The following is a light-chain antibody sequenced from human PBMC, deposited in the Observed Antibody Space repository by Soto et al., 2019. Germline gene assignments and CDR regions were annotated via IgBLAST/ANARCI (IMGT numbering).Light chain of an antibody. CDR2: EVT. J-gene: IGLJ1*01. CDR3: DSFRVNRLYV. V-gene: IGLV2-14*01. CDR1: SSDVGGYNA. Sequence: QSVLTQPDSVSGSTRPTITISCTGTSSDVGGYNAVAGYQHRPGKAPKLIIYEVTHRPAGISERFSASKTGNAASLTTSGLQAEDEGDYYCDSFRVNRLYVVGTGTKVTVL.